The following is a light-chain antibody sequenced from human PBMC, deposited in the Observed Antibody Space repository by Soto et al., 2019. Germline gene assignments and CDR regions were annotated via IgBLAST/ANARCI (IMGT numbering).Light chain of an antibody. CDR2: DAS. CDR1: HSITNS. Sequence: DIQMTQSPSTLSASVGDRVTITCRASHSITNSLAWYQQKPGRAPKVLIYDASSLESGVPSRFSGRGSGTEFILTISSLQPDDFATYYCQHYGGMWTFGQGTKVEIK. V-gene: IGKV1-5*01. CDR3: QHYGGMWT. J-gene: IGKJ1*01.